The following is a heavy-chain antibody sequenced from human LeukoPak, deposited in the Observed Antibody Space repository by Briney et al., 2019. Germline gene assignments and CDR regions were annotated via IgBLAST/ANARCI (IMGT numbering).Heavy chain of an antibody. V-gene: IGHV1-2*06. Sequence: GASVKVSCKASGYTFTGYYMHWVRQAPGQGLEWMGRINPNSGGTNYAQKFQGRVTMTRDTSISTAYMELSRLRSDDTAVYYCARDYYGDYAMFYYYYMDVWGKGTTLTVSS. J-gene: IGHJ6*03. CDR2: INPNSGGT. CDR3: ARDYYGDYAMFYYYYMDV. D-gene: IGHD4-17*01. CDR1: GYTFTGYY.